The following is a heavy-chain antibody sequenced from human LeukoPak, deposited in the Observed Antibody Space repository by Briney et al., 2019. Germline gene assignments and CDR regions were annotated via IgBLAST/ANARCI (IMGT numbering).Heavy chain of an antibody. D-gene: IGHD6-19*01. J-gene: IGHJ4*02. CDR3: ARGAGQWLFS. V-gene: IGHV3-21*01. CDR1: GITFSSYM. Sequence: GGSLRLPCAASGITFSSYMMNWVRQAPGKGLEWVSSISSSSSYIYYADSVKGRFTISRDNAKNSLYLQMNSLRAEDTAVYYCARGAGQWLFSRGQGTLVTVSS. CDR2: ISSSSSYI.